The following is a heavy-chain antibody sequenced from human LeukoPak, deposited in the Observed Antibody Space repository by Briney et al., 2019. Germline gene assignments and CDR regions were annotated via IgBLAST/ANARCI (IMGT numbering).Heavy chain of an antibody. D-gene: IGHD2-8*02. CDR3: ARSAGGNYFDY. CDR2: ISSGTNYI. Sequence: GGSLRLSCAASGFTFSSYNMNWVRQAPGKGLEWVSSISSGTNYIFQADSVKGRFTISKDSARNSLSLQMNSLRADDTAVYYCARSAGGNYFDYWDQGTLVTVSS. CDR1: GFTFSSYN. V-gene: IGHV3-21*01. J-gene: IGHJ4*02.